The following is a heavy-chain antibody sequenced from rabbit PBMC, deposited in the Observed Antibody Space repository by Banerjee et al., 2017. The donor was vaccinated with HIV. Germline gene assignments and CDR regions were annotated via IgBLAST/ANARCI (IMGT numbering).Heavy chain of an antibody. J-gene: IGHJ6*01. CDR3: ARHAGTTRYDYALYL. V-gene: IGHV1S40*01. D-gene: IGHD6-1*01. CDR1: GFSFSSSDY. Sequence: QSLEESGGDLVKPGASLTLTCTASGFSFSSSDYMCWVRQAPGKGLEWIACIYTGSSGSTYYASWAKGRFTISKTSSTTVTLQMTSLTAADTATYFCARHAGTTRYDYALYLWGPGTLVTVS. CDR2: IYTGSSGST.